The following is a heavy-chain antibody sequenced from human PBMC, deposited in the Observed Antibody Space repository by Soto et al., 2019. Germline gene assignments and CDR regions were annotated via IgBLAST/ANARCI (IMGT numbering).Heavy chain of an antibody. CDR1: GFTFSSYG. Sequence: GGSLRLSCAASGFTFSSYGMHWVRQAPGKGLEWVTVISYDGSNKYYADSVEGRFTISRDNSKNTLYLQMKSLRAEDTAVYYCAKEGLGLRFLEWLQYYFDYWGQGTLVTVSS. D-gene: IGHD3-3*01. V-gene: IGHV3-30*18. CDR2: ISYDGSNK. J-gene: IGHJ4*02. CDR3: AKEGLGLRFLEWLQYYFDY.